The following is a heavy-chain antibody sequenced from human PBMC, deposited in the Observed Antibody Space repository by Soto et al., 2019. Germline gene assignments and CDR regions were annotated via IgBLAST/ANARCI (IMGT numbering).Heavy chain of an antibody. J-gene: IGHJ4*02. D-gene: IGHD1-1*01. CDR1: GYSVTSYW. CDR2: IYPGDSDT. Sequence: CKGSGYSVTSYWIGWVRQMPGKGLEWMGIIYPGDSDTRYSPSFQGQVTISADKSISTAYLQWSSLKASDTAMYYCARGPFAAYSWIDYWGQGTLVTVSS. CDR3: ARGPFAAYSWIDY. V-gene: IGHV5-51*01.